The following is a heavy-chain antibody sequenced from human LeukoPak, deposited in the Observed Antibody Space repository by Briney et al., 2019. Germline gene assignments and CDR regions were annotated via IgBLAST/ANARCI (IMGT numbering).Heavy chain of an antibody. J-gene: IGHJ4*02. CDR3: AREWEPEVGYFDY. Sequence: SVKVSCKASGGTFSSYAISWVRQAPGRGLGWMGGIIPIFGTANYAQKFQGRVTTTTDESTSTAYMELSSLRSEDTAVYYCAREWEPEVGYFDYWGQGTLVTVSS. CDR2: IIPIFGTA. CDR1: GGTFSSYA. V-gene: IGHV1-69*05. D-gene: IGHD1-26*01.